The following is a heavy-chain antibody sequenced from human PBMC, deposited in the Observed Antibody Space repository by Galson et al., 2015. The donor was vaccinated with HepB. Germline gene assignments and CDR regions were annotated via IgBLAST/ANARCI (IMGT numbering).Heavy chain of an antibody. V-gene: IGHV3-23*01. CDR1: GFTFSSYA. Sequence: SLRLSCADSGFTFSSYAMSWVRQAPGKGLEWVSAISGSGGSTYYADSVKGRFTISRDNSKNTLYLQMNSLRAEDTAVYYCAKGEAIFGVVYYFDYWGQGTLVTVSS. J-gene: IGHJ4*02. D-gene: IGHD3-3*01. CDR2: ISGSGGST. CDR3: AKGEAIFGVVYYFDY.